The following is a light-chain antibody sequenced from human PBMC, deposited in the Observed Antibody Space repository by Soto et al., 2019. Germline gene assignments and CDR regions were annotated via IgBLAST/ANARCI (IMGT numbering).Light chain of an antibody. V-gene: IGLV3-9*01. CDR1: NIGSKN. Sequence: SCELTQPLSVSVALGQTARITCGGNNIGSKNVHWYQQKPGQAPVLVIYRDSNRPSGIPERFSGSNSGNTATLTINRAQVGDEADYYCQVWDSSTVFGGGTKLTVL. J-gene: IGLJ2*01. CDR2: RDS. CDR3: QVWDSSTV.